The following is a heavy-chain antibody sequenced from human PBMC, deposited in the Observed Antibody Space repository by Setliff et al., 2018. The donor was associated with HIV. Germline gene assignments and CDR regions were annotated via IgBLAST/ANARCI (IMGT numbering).Heavy chain of an antibody. CDR1: GYSFTSYW. CDR3: ARQPFTMVRGVIYYYGMDV. Sequence: GESLKISCKGSGYSFTSYWVSWVRQMPGKGLEWMGRIDPSDSYTNYSPSFQGHVTISADKSISTAYLQWSSLKASDTAMYYCARQPFTMVRGVIYYYGMDVWGQGTTVTVS. V-gene: IGHV5-10-1*01. D-gene: IGHD3-10*01. J-gene: IGHJ6*02. CDR2: IDPSDSYT.